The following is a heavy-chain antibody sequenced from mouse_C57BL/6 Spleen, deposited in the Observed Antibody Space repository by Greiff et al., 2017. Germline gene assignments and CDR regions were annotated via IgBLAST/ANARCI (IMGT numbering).Heavy chain of an antibody. CDR1: GYSFTGYY. Sequence: EVKLMESGPELVKPGASVKISCKASGYSFTGYYMNWVKQSPEKSLEWIGEINPSTGGTTYNQKFKAKATLTVDKSSSTAYMQLKSLTSEDSAVYYCARWLPFDYWGQGTTLTVSS. CDR3: ARWLPFDY. J-gene: IGHJ2*01. D-gene: IGHD2-2*01. CDR2: INPSTGGT. V-gene: IGHV1-42*01.